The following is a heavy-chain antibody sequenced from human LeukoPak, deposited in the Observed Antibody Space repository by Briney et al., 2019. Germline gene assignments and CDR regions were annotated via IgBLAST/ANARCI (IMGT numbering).Heavy chain of an antibody. J-gene: IGHJ4*02. CDR1: GFSLTNFA. V-gene: IGHV3-23*01. Sequence: PGGSLRLSCAASGFSLTNFAMSWVRQAPGKGLEWVSLIIGSSGDTFYADSVKGRFTISRDNSKNRLYLQMNILRAEDTALYYCAKGAYDYIEMGYFDYWGQGTLVTVSS. D-gene: IGHD5-12*01. CDR2: IIGSSGDT. CDR3: AKGAYDYIEMGYFDY.